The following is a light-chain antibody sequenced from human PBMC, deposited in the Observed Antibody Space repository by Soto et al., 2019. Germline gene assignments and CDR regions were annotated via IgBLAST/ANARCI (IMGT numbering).Light chain of an antibody. Sequence: DIHLTKSPSFLSASVGDRVTITCRPSQAVPNNMASYQQKPGKPPKLLIYEESTLHSGVPSRFSGRKSGTQFTLTIDSLQPEDFATYYCQQVKTYPRTFGGGTKVEIK. CDR3: QQVKTYPRT. CDR1: QAVPNN. CDR2: EES. J-gene: IGKJ4*01. V-gene: IGKV1-9*01.